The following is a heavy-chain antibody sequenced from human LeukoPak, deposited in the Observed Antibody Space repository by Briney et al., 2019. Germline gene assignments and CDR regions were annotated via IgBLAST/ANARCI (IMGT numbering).Heavy chain of an antibody. V-gene: IGHV3-23*01. J-gene: IGHJ4*02. CDR2: ISGSGGST. CDR3: ARGAYCSGGFCPAPFYS. Sequence: GGSLRLSCAASGFTFSSYAMSWVRQAPGKGLEWVSAISGSGGSTYYADSVKGRFTISRDNSKNTLYLQMNSLKTEDTAVYYCARGAYCSGGFCPAPFYSWGQGTLVTVSS. D-gene: IGHD2-15*01. CDR1: GFTFSSYA.